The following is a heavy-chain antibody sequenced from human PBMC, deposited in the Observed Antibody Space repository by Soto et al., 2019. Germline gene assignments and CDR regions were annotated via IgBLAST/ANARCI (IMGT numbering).Heavy chain of an antibody. J-gene: IGHJ4*02. V-gene: IGHV3-30*18. CDR2: ISYDGSNK. Sequence: QVQLGESGGGVVQPGRSLRLSCAASGFTFSSYGMHWVRQAPGKGLERVAVISYDGSNKYYADSVKGRFNIARDNSKETLYLQMNSLRAEDTAVYYCAKALYKDGCYLPQNYWGQGTLVTVSS. D-gene: IGHD6-19*01. CDR1: GFTFSSYG. CDR3: AKALYKDGCYLPQNY.